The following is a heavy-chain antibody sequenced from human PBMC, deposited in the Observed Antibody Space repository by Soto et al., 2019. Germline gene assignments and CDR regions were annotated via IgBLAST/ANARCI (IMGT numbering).Heavy chain of an antibody. Sequence: TSETLSLTCTVSGDSISNHDWSWIRQPPGKGLEWIGYIYYSGSTHYNPSLISRVTISVDTSKNQISLRLTSVTAADSAVYYCARDRGLFSSSWYSKYGMDVWAQGTTVTVPS. J-gene: IGHJ6*02. D-gene: IGHD6-13*01. CDR3: ARDRGLFSSSWYSKYGMDV. CDR2: IYYSGST. CDR1: GDSISNHD. V-gene: IGHV4-59*11.